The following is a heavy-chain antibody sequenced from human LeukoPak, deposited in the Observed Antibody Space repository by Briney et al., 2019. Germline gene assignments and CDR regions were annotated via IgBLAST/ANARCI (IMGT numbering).Heavy chain of an antibody. V-gene: IGHV3-30*02. CDR1: GFTFSSYG. D-gene: IGHD5-24*01. CDR3: AKDAGLHTPYYFGY. CDR2: IRYDGSNK. J-gene: IGHJ4*02. Sequence: GGSLRLSCAASGFTFSSYGMHWVRQAPGKGLEWVAFIRYDGSNKYYADSVKGRFTISRDNSKNTLYLQMNSLRAEDTAVYYCAKDAGLHTPYYFGYWGQGTLVTVSS.